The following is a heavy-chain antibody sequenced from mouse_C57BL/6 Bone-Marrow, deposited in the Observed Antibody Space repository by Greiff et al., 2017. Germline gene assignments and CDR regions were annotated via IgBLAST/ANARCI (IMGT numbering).Heavy chain of an antibody. CDR2: SRNKANDYTT. J-gene: IGHJ2*01. V-gene: IGHV7-1*01. Sequence: EVQLQESGGGLVQSGRSLRLSCATSGFTFSDFYMEWVRQAPGKGLEWIAASRNKANDYTTEYSASVKGRFIVSRDTSQSILYLRMNALKAEDNAIYYCERDARGLDYWGQGTTLTVSS. CDR1: GFTFSDFY. CDR3: ERDARGLDY. D-gene: IGHD3-3*01.